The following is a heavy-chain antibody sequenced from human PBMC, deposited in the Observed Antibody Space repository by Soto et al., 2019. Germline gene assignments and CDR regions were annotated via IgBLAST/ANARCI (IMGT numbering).Heavy chain of an antibody. Sequence: ASVKVSCKVSGYTLTELSMHWVRQAPGKGLEWMGGFDPEDGETIYAQKFKGRVTMTEDTSTDTAYMELSSLRSEDTAVYYCATVRDMVRGQYWFDPWGQGTLVTVSS. D-gene: IGHD3-10*01. V-gene: IGHV1-24*01. J-gene: IGHJ5*02. CDR3: ATVRDMVRGQYWFDP. CDR1: GYTLTELS. CDR2: FDPEDGET.